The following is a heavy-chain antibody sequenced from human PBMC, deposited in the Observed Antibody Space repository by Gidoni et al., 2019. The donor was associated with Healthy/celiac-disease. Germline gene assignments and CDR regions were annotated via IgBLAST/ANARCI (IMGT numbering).Heavy chain of an antibody. V-gene: IGHV3-66*01. CDR1: GLMSSSDY. D-gene: IGHD5-18*01. J-gene: IGHJ3*02. CDR2: IYSGGST. CDR3: ARTHVDTVMKDAFDI. Sequence: EVQVVESGGGLVQLGGSLRLSSAASGLMSSSDYMSWVRQAPGEGREWVSVIYSGGSTYYADSVEGRFTISRDNSKNTLYLQMNNLRAEDTAVYYCARTHVDTVMKDAFDIWGQGTMVTVSS.